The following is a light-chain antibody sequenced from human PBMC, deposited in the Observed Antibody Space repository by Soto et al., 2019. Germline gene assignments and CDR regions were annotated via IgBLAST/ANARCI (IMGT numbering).Light chain of an antibody. Sequence: DIQMTQSPSSLSASVGDRVTITCRASQAIYIYLAWYQQKPGKVPTLLISAASTLQSGVPSRFSGSGSGTDFTLTISSLQPEDVATYYCQKFSAVPTFGGGTKVEI. CDR2: AAS. CDR1: QAIYIY. CDR3: QKFSAVPT. V-gene: IGKV1-27*01. J-gene: IGKJ4*01.